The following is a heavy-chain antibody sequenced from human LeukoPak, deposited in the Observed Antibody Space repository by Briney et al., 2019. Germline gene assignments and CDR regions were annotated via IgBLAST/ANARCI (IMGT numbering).Heavy chain of an antibody. Sequence: GRSLRLSCAASGFTFSSYAMRWVRQAPGKGLEWVSLIYSGGSTFYADSVKGRFTISRDSSKNTLFLRMNSLRADDTAVYYCARGGDWPYYFDYWGQGTLVTVSS. V-gene: IGHV3-66*01. J-gene: IGHJ4*02. CDR1: GFTFSSYA. CDR3: ARGGDWPYYFDY. D-gene: IGHD3/OR15-3a*01. CDR2: IYSGGST.